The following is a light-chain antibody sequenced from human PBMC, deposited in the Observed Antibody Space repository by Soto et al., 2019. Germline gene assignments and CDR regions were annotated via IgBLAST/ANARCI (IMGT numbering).Light chain of an antibody. CDR2: KAS. CDR3: QQYNSYWT. V-gene: IGKV1-5*03. CDR1: QSISSW. Sequence: DIQMTQSPSTLSASVGDRVTITCRASQSISSWLAWYQQKPGKAPKFLIYKASILESGVPSRFSGGGSGTEFTLTISSLQPDDFATYYCQQYNSYWTFGQGTKVDIK. J-gene: IGKJ1*01.